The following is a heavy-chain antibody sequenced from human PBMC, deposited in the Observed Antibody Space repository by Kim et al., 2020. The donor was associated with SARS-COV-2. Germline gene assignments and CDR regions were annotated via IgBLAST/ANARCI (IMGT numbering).Heavy chain of an antibody. V-gene: IGHV4-34*01. CDR1: GGSFSGYY. CDR2: INHSGST. Sequence: SETLSLTCAVYGGSFSGYYWSWIRQPPGKGLEWIGEINHSGSTNYNPSLKSRVTISVDTSKNQFSLKLSSVTAADTAVYYCARGCEQQLVLGMDVWGKGT. J-gene: IGHJ6*03. CDR3: ARGCEQQLVLGMDV. D-gene: IGHD6-13*01.